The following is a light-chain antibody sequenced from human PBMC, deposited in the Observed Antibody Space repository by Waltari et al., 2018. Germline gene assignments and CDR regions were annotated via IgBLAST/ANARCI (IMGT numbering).Light chain of an antibody. J-gene: IGLJ2*01. CDR3: ASWDYSLNGVV. Sequence: QPVVTHPPSASGTPGQRVTISCSGSSSNIESNPVNWYQQLPGRAPRLLIYSNSHRPSGVPDRFSASTSGKSASLAISGLQSDDEGNYYCASWDYSLNGVVYGGGTKLTVL. CDR1: SSNIESNP. CDR2: SNS. V-gene: IGLV1-44*01.